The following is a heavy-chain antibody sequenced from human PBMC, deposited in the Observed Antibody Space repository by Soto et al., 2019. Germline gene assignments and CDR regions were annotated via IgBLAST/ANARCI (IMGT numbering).Heavy chain of an antibody. Sequence: PGGSLRLSCAASGFTFSSYWMSWVRQAPGKGLEWVANIKQDGSEKYYVDSVKGRFTIPRDNAKNSLYLQMNSLRAEDTAVYYCARGIVVVPAAILVDWFDPWGQGTLVTVSS. CDR2: IKQDGSEK. V-gene: IGHV3-7*01. CDR3: ARGIVVVPAAILVDWFDP. D-gene: IGHD2-2*02. J-gene: IGHJ5*02. CDR1: GFTFSSYW.